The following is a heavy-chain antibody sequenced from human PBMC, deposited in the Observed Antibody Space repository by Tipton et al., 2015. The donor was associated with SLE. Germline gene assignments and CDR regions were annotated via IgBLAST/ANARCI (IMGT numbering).Heavy chain of an antibody. Sequence: TLSLTCTVSGGSISSSSYYWGWIRQPPGKGLVWIGRIYSTGTTNYNPSLKSRIAMSVDTSSNQFSLRLTSLTPADTAAYYCAGGRGSGYYRYFDYWGQGALVTVSS. CDR2: IYSTGTT. CDR3: AGGRGSGYYRYFDY. J-gene: IGHJ4*02. D-gene: IGHD5-12*01. V-gene: IGHV4-39*07. CDR1: GGSISSSSYY.